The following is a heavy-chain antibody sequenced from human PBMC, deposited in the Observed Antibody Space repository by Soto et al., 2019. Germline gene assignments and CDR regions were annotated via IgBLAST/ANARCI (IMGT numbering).Heavy chain of an antibody. CDR3: ARGLRXLATVTTGYYYYYGMDV. CDR2: MSPNSGNT. D-gene: IGHD4-4*01. CDR1: GYTFTSYD. J-gene: IGHJ6*02. V-gene: IGHV1-8*01. Sequence: ASVKVSCKASGYTFTSYDINWVRQATGQGLEWMGWMSPNSGNTGYAQKFQGRVTMTRNTSISTAYMELSSLRSEDTAVYYCARGLRXLATVTTGYYYYYGMDVWGQGTTVTVSS.